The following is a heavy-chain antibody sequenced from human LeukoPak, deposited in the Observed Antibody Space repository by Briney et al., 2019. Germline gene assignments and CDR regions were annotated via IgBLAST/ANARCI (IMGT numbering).Heavy chain of an antibody. CDR1: GFTFSSYS. Sequence: GGSLRLSCAASGFTFSSYSMNWVRQAPGKGLEWVSSISSSSSYIYYADSVKGRFTISRDNAKNSLYLQMNSLRAEDTAVYYCARAIDSSGSTGYWGQGTLVTVSS. D-gene: IGHD3-22*01. CDR3: ARAIDSSGSTGY. CDR2: ISSSSSYI. V-gene: IGHV3-21*01. J-gene: IGHJ4*02.